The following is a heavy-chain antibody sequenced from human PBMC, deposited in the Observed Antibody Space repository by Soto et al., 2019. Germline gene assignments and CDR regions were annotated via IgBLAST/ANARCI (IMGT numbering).Heavy chain of an antibody. J-gene: IGHJ5*02. CDR2: ISYDGSNK. V-gene: IGHV3-30-3*01. CDR3: ATLAPYYYDSSGKGNWFDP. CDR1: GFTFSSYA. Sequence: VQLVESGGGVVQPGRSLRLSCAASGFTFSSYAMHWVRQAPGKGLAWVAVISYDGSNKYYADSVKGRFTISRDNSKNTLYLQMNSLRAEDTAVYYCATLAPYYYDSSGKGNWFDPWGQGTLVTVSS. D-gene: IGHD3-22*01.